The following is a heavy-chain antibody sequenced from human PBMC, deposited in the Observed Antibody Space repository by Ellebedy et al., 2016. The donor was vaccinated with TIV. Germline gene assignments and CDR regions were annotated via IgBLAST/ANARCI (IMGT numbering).Heavy chain of an antibody. J-gene: IGHJ3*01. CDR3: ARQRMVRGVIYFSPFDF. Sequence: MPSETLSLTCTVSGGSIASNSYYWGWIRQSPGNGLEWIGSLFYTGSTYYNPSLKSRVTVSFDTSKSQFSLNLNSVTAADTAVYYCARQRMVRGVIYFSPFDFWGQGTVVTVSS. D-gene: IGHD3-10*01. CDR2: LFYTGST. V-gene: IGHV4-39*01. CDR1: GGSIASNSYY.